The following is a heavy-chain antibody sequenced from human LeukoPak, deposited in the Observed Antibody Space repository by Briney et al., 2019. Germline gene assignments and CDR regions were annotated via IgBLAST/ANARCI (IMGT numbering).Heavy chain of an antibody. D-gene: IGHD5-18*01. CDR2: IYYSGST. CDR1: GGSISSYY. CDR3: ARRRRGYCLDY. Sequence: SETLSLTCTVSGGSISSYYWSWIRQPPGKGLEWIGSIYYSGSTYYNPSLKSRVTISVDTSKNQFSLKLSSVTAADTAVYYCARRRRGYCLDYWGQGALVTVSS. V-gene: IGHV4-59*05. J-gene: IGHJ4*02.